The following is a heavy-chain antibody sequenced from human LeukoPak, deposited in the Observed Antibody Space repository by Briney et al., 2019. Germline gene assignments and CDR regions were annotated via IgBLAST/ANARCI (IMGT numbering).Heavy chain of an antibody. D-gene: IGHD1-1*01. V-gene: IGHV1-18*01. J-gene: IGHJ4*02. CDR1: GYTFSKYG. CDR2: ISAYDGNT. Sequence: GASVKVSCKASGYTFSKYGIIWVRQAPGQGLEWMGWISAYDGNTNFAQKLQDRVTMTTDTSTSTAYMELRSLRSDDTAVYYCARGGTTGTGSRFDYWGQGTLVTVSS. CDR3: ARGGTTGTGSRFDY.